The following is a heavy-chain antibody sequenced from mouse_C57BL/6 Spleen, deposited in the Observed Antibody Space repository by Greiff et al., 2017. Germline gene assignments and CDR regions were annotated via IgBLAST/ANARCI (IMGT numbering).Heavy chain of an antibody. CDR2: ISGGGGNT. CDR3: ARIYGNFSYWYFDV. Sequence: EVKVVESGGGLVKPGGSLKLSCAASGFTFSSYTMSWVRQTPEKRLEWVATISGGGGNTYYPDSVKGRFPISRDNAKNTLYLHMSSLRSEDTALYYCARIYGNFSYWYFDVWGTGTTVTVSS. J-gene: IGHJ1*03. V-gene: IGHV5-9*01. CDR1: GFTFSSYT. D-gene: IGHD2-1*01.